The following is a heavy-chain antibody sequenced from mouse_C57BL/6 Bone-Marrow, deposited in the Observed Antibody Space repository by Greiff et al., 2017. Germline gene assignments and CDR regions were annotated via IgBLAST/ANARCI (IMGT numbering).Heavy chain of an antibody. J-gene: IGHJ2*01. Sequence: EVHLVESGPGLVKPSQSLSLTCSVTGYSITSGYYWNWIRQFPGNKLEWMGYISYDGSNNYNPSLKNRISITRDTSKNQFFLKLNSVTTEDTATYYCASNYGSSYFDYWGQGTTLTVCS. V-gene: IGHV3-6*01. D-gene: IGHD1-1*01. CDR3: ASNYGSSYFDY. CDR2: ISYDGSN. CDR1: GYSITSGYY.